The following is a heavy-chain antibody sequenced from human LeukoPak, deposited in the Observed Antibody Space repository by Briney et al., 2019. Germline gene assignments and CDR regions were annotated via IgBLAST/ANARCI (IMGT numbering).Heavy chain of an antibody. Sequence: GGSLRLSCAASGFTFSSYAMSWVRQAPGKGLEWVSAISGSGGSTYYADSVKGRFTISRDNSKNTLYLQMNSLRAEDTAVYYCAKDLRYCSSTSCFTGSDYWGQEPWSPSPQ. J-gene: IGHJ4*01. CDR2: ISGSGGST. V-gene: IGHV3-23*01. D-gene: IGHD2-2*01. CDR1: GFTFSSYA. CDR3: AKDLRYCSSTSCFTGSDY.